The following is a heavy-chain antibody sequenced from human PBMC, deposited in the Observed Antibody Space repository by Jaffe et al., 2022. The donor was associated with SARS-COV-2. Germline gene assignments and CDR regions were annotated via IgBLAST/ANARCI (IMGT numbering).Heavy chain of an antibody. CDR1: GFTFSSHW. CDR3: VRDGVPQGMAV. D-gene: IGHD3-16*01. CDR2: VNGDGSIA. J-gene: IGHJ6*02. Sequence: EVQLVESGGGLVQPGGSLRLSCAAAGFTFSSHWMHWVRQAPGKGLVWVSGVNGDGSIAMYADSVKGRFTISRDDAKNTLYLQMNSLRGEDTAVYYCVRDGVPQGMAVWGQGTTVTVSS. V-gene: IGHV3-74*03.